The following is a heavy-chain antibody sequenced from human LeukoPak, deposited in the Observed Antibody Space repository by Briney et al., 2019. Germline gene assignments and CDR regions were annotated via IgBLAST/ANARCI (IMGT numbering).Heavy chain of an antibody. CDR2: INHSGST. D-gene: IGHD2-2*01. CDR1: GYSISSGYY. CDR3: ARQGITQLLWYYYYYMDV. V-gene: IGHV4-38-2*02. J-gene: IGHJ6*03. Sequence: PSETLSLTCTVSGYSISSGYYWGWIRQPPGKGLEWIGEINHSGSTNYNPSLKSRVTISVDTSKNQFSLKLSSVTAADTAVYYCARQGITQLLWYYYYYMDVWGKGTTVTISS.